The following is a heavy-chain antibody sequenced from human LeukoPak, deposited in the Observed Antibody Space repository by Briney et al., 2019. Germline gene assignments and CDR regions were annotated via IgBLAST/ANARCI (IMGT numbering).Heavy chain of an antibody. CDR1: GGTFSSYA. V-gene: IGHV1-69*05. CDR3: ARVFISPRGSHDSSGYYLNWFDP. Sequence: GASVKVSCKASGGTFSSYAISWVRQAPGQGLEWMGGIIPIFGTANYAQKFQGRVTITTDESTSTAYMELSSLRSEDTAVYYCARVFISPRGSHDSSGYYLNWFDPWGQGTLVTVSS. CDR2: IIPIFGTA. D-gene: IGHD3-22*01. J-gene: IGHJ5*02.